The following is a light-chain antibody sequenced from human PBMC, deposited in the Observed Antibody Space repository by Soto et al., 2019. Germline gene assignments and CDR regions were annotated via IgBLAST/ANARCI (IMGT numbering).Light chain of an antibody. V-gene: IGKV3-20*01. J-gene: IGKJ2*01. CDR1: QSVSSNY. CDR2: GAS. CDR3: QQYGSSPPYT. Sequence: EIVLTQSPGTLSLSPGERATLSCRASQSVSSNYLAWYQQKPGQAPMLLIYGASSRATGIPDRFSGSGSVTDFTLTISRPEPEDCAVDDCQQYGSSPPYTCGQGTKMEIK.